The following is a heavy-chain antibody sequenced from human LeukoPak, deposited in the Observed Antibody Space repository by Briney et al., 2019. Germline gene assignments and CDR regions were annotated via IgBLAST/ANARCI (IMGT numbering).Heavy chain of an antibody. J-gene: IGHJ4*02. CDR1: GFSLSTSGVG. CDR3: AHRKSSSWYFDY. V-gene: IGHV2-5*02. Sequence: SGPTLVKPTQTLTLTCTFSGFSLSTSGVGVGWIRQPPGKALEWLALIYWDYDKRYSPSLKSRLTITKDTSKNQVVLTMTNMDPVDTDTYYCAHRKSSSWYFDYWGQGTLVTVSS. CDR2: IYWDYDK. D-gene: IGHD6-13*01.